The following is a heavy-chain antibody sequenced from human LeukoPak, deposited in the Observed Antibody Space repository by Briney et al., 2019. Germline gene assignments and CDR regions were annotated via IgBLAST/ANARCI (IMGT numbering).Heavy chain of an antibody. V-gene: IGHV1-69*04. J-gene: IGHJ5*02. Sequence: GASVKVSCKASGGTFSSYAISWVRQAPGQGLEWMGRIIPIFGIANYAQKFQGRVTITADKSTSTAYMGLSSLRSEDTAVYYCAGSEDATWFDPWGQGTLVTVSS. D-gene: IGHD3-10*01. CDR3: AGSEDATWFDP. CDR2: IIPIFGIA. CDR1: GGTFSSYA.